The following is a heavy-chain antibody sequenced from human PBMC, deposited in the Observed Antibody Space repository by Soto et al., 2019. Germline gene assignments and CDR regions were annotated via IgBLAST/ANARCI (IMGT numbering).Heavy chain of an antibody. Sequence: ASVKVSCKASGDTFTSYYMYWVRQAPGQGLEWVGRINPKSGDTNYAQRFQGRVSMTRDTSISTSYLELSSLTSDDTALYYCAPFKQAPNGMDFWGQGTLVTVSS. CDR3: APFKQAPNGMDF. J-gene: IGHJ4*02. CDR1: GDTFTSYY. CDR2: INPKSGDT. V-gene: IGHV1-2*06. D-gene: IGHD2-8*01.